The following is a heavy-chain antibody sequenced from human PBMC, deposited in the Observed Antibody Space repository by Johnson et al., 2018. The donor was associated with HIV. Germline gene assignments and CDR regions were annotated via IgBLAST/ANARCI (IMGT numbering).Heavy chain of an antibody. V-gene: IGHV3-73*01. CDR2: IRSKANSYAT. D-gene: IGHD6-19*01. Sequence: EVQLVESGGGLVQPGGSLKLSCAASGFTFSGSAMHWVRQASGKGLEWVGHIRSKANSYATAYAASVKGRFTISRDDSKNTAYLQMNSLRAEDTAVYYCKTYSSGWYGWAFDIWGQGTMVTVSS. CDR3: KTYSSGWYGWAFDI. J-gene: IGHJ3*02. CDR1: GFTFSGSA.